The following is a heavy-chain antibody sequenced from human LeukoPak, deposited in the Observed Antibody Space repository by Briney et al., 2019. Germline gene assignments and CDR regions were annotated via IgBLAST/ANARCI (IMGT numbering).Heavy chain of an antibody. D-gene: IGHD3-10*01. CDR2: ISGSGGST. V-gene: IGHV3-23*01. CDR3: VRTMVRGVISYYFDY. J-gene: IGHJ4*02. CDR1: GFTFSSYA. Sequence: QPRGSLRLSCAASGFTFSSYAMSWVRQAPGKGLEWVSAISGSGGSTYYADSVKGRFTISRDNSKNTLYLQMNSLRAEGTAVYYCVRTMVRGVISYYFDYWGQGTLVTVSS.